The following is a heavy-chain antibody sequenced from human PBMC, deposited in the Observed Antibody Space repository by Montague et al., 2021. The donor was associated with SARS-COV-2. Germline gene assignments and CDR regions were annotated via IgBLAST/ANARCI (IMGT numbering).Heavy chain of an antibody. CDR3: VRHPHYDGLNGPLDF. D-gene: IGHD3-9*01. Sequence: SETLSLTCTVSGVSVTDYYWSWIRQPPGKGLEWVGDVLYNKGTNFNPSLKSRVAISVDTSKNQFSLRLTSVTAADTAFYHCVRHPHYDGLNGPLDFWGQGALVTVSS. J-gene: IGHJ4*02. CDR1: GVSVTDYY. CDR2: VLYNKGT. V-gene: IGHV4-59*08.